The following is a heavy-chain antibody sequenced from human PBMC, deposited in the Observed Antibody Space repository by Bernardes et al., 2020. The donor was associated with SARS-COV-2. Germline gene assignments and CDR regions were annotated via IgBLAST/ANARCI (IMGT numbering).Heavy chain of an antibody. CDR2: IGDTGNAK. CDR3: AKEGTWGQWYFDL. J-gene: IGHJ2*01. D-gene: IGHD7-27*01. CDR1: GFTFGSYG. V-gene: IGHV3-30*02. Sequence: GGSLRLSCAASGFTFGSYGMHWVRQAPGKGLEWVIVIGDTGNAKFYADSVKGRFSISRDNSKNTLFLQMNSLTAEDTAVYYCAKEGTWGQWYFDLWGRGTLVTVSS.